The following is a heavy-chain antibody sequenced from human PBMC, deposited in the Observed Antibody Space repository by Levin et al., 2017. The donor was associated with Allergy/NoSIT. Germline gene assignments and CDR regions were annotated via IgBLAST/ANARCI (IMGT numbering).Heavy chain of an antibody. CDR3: ARGAPMAPPKFEY. CDR1: GYTFSDYY. Sequence: GESLKISCKASGYTFSDYYVHWIRQAPGQGLEWMGWINPYSGGTAYARKFQDRVTVTRDTSINTAYMELSSLRSDDTAIYFCARGAPMAPPKFEYWGQGSLVTVSS. J-gene: IGHJ4*02. CDR2: INPYSGGT. D-gene: IGHD3-10*01. V-gene: IGHV1-2*02.